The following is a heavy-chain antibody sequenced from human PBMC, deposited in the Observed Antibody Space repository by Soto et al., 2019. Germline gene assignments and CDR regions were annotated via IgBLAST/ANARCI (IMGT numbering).Heavy chain of an antibody. CDR3: ARGVKATYFDP. J-gene: IGHJ5*02. CDR2: IYYSGST. CDR1: GGSISSYY. V-gene: IGHV4-59*08. D-gene: IGHD1-26*01. Sequence: SETLSLTCTVSGGSISSYYWSWIRQPPGKGLEWIGYIYYSGSTNYNPSLKSRVTISVDTSKNQFSLKLSSVTAADTAVYYCARGVKATYFDPWGQGTLVTVSS.